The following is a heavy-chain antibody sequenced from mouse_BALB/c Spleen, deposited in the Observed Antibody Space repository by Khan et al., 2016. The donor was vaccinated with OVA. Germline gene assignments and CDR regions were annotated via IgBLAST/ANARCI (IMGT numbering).Heavy chain of an antibody. CDR2: IYTYTGEP. V-gene: IGHV9-3-1*01. Sequence: QIQLVQSGPELKKPGETVKISCKASGYTFTNYGMNWVKQAPGKGLKWMGWIYTYTGEPTYADDFKGRFAFSLESSASPAFLQLNNLTNDDTATYFCARGSSRALDDWGKGTSVTVSS. J-gene: IGHJ4*01. D-gene: IGHD1-1*01. CDR1: GYTFTNYG. CDR3: ARGSSRALDD.